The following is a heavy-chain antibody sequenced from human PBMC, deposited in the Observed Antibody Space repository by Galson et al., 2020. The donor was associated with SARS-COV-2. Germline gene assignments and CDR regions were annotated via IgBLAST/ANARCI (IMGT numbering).Heavy chain of an antibody. J-gene: IGHJ4*02. D-gene: IGHD2-15*01. Sequence: SETLSLTCAVSGGSISSSNWWSWVRQPPGKGLEWIGEIYHSGSTYYNPSLKSRVTISVDTSKNQFSLKLSSVTAADTAVYYCARAGVVAAIHGVDYWGQGTLVTVSS. CDR3: ARAGVVAAIHGVDY. V-gene: IGHV4-4*02. CDR2: IYHSGST. CDR1: GGSISSSNW.